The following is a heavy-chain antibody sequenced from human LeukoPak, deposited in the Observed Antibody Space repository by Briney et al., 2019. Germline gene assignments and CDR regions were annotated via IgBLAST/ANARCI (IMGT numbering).Heavy chain of an antibody. Sequence: GEPPQITSQGSGYRFTGYWRGWVCQMPGKGLKRMGRSDPTDSYTTYSPSFHGHVTISADKSISTAYLQWSSLKASDTAMYYCARLYCTTTSCYDLADYWGQGTLVTVSS. D-gene: IGHD2-2*01. V-gene: IGHV5-10-1*01. CDR3: ARLYCTTTSCYDLADY. J-gene: IGHJ4*02. CDR1: GYRFTGYW. CDR2: SDPTDSYT.